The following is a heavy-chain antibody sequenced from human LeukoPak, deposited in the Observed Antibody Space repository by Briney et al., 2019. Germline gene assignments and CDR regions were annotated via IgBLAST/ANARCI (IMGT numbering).Heavy chain of an antibody. CDR1: GGSISSGSYY. V-gene: IGHV4-61*02. J-gene: IGHJ4*02. CDR3: ARESYSSSWCFDY. Sequence: SETLSLTCTVSGGSISSGSYYWSWIRQPAGKGLEWIGRIYTSGSTNYNPSLKSRATISVDTSKNQFSLKLSSVTAADTAVYYCARESYSSSWCFDYWGQGTLVTVSS. D-gene: IGHD6-13*01. CDR2: IYTSGST.